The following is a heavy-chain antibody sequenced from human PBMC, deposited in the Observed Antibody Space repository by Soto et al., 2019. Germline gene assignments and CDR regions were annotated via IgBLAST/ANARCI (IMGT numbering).Heavy chain of an antibody. D-gene: IGHD5-18*01. CDR2: IKQDGSEK. CDR1: GFTFSSYW. CDR3: AREECIQLWFNIEYYFDY. J-gene: IGHJ4*02. V-gene: IGHV3-7*05. Sequence: EVQLVESGGGLVQPGGSLRLSCAASGFTFSSYWMSWVRQAPGKGLEWVANIKQDGSEKYYVDSVKGRFTISRDNAKNSLYLQMNSLRAEDTSVYYCAREECIQLWFNIEYYFDYWGQGTLVTVSS.